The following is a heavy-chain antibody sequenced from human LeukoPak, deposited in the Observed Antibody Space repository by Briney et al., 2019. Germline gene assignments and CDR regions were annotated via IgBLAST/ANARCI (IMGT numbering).Heavy chain of an antibody. CDR1: EFTFTSYA. CDR2: ISAKNNM. Sequence: GGSLRLSCVASEFTFTSYAMTSVRQAPGEGLEWVSSISAKNNMYYADSVWSRFTISRDTAMNSLSLQMNSLRAEDTAIYYCAREDCSDVRCYGAPDAWGQGTRVAVPS. V-gene: IGHV3-69-1*02. CDR3: AREDCSDVRCYGAPDA. J-gene: IGHJ5*02. D-gene: IGHD2-15*01.